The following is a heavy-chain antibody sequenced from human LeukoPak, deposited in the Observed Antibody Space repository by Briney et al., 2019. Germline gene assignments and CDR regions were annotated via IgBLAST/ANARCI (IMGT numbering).Heavy chain of an antibody. J-gene: IGHJ5*02. CDR1: GGSFSGYY. Sequence: SETLSLTCAVYGGSFSGYYWSWIRQPPGKGLEWIGEINHSGSTNYNPSLKSRVTISVDTSKNQFSLKLSSVTAAGTAVYYCARGPRYCSGGSCYWNWFDPWGQGTLVTVSP. D-gene: IGHD2-15*01. CDR2: INHSGST. V-gene: IGHV4-34*01. CDR3: ARGPRYCSGGSCYWNWFDP.